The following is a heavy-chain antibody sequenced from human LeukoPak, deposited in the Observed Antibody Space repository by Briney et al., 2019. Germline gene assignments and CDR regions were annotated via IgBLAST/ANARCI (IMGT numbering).Heavy chain of an antibody. CDR2: IYYSGST. CDR1: GGSISSYY. D-gene: IGHD6-13*01. J-gene: IGHJ4*02. Sequence: SETLSLTCTVSGGSISSYYWSWIRQPPGKGLEWIGYIYYSGSTNYNPSLKSRVTIPVDTSKNQFSLKLSSVTAADTAVYYCARVDSSNWYEYRGYFDYWGQGTLVTVSS. V-gene: IGHV4-59*01. CDR3: ARVDSSNWYEYRGYFDY.